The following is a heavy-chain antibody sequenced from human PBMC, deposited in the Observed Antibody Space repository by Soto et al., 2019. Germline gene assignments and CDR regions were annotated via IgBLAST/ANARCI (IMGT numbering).Heavy chain of an antibody. Sequence: ASETLSLTCTVSGGSISSGGYYWSWIRQHPGKGLEWIGYIYYSGSTYYNPSLKSRVTISVDTSKNQFSLKLSSVTAAGTAVYYCARDRAGVIIRTGYYYYYMDVWGKGTTVTVSS. D-gene: IGHD3-10*01. CDR2: IYYSGST. J-gene: IGHJ6*03. CDR1: GGSISSGGYY. V-gene: IGHV4-31*03. CDR3: ARDRAGVIIRTGYYYYYMDV.